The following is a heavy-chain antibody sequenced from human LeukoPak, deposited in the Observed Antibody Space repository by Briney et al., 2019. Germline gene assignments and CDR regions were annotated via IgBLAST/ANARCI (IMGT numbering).Heavy chain of an antibody. V-gene: IGHV1-69*04. CDR1: GGTFSSSA. J-gene: IGHJ6*02. CDR3: ARDQGLTAPPPYGLDV. D-gene: IGHD5-18*01. Sequence: GASVKVSCKTSGGTFSSSAITWVRQAPGQGLEWMGRIIPVLNITTYAQKFQGSFTITADTSTSTVYMELSSLRSEETAVYYCARDQGLTAPPPYGLDVWGQGTTVIVSS. CDR2: IIPVLNIT.